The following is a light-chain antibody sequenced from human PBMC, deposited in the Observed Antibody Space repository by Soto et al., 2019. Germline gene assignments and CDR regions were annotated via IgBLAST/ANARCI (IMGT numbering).Light chain of an antibody. Sequence: IVMTQSPATLSVSPGERATLSCRASQSVASNLAWYQQRLGQAPRLLVYGASTRATGSPARFSGSGSGREFTLTISSVQSEDFAVYYCQQYNKWPVFTFGPGTRVDIK. J-gene: IGKJ3*01. CDR3: QQYNKWPVFT. CDR2: GAS. CDR1: QSVASN. V-gene: IGKV3-15*01.